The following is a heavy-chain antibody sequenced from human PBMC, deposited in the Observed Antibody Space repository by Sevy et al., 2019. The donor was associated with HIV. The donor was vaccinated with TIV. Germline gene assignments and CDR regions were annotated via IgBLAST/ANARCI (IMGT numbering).Heavy chain of an antibody. Sequence: ASVKVSCKASGGTFSSYAISWVRQAPGQGLEWMGGIIPIFGTANYAQKFQGRVTITADKSTSTAYMELSSLRSEDTAVYYCARDISGSYYHYYYIDVWGKGTTVTVSS. CDR3: ARDISGSYYHYYYIDV. J-gene: IGHJ6*03. D-gene: IGHD1-26*01. V-gene: IGHV1-69*06. CDR2: IIPIFGTA. CDR1: GGTFSSYA.